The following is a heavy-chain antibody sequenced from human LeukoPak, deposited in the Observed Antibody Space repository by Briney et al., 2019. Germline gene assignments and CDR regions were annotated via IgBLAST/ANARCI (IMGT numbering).Heavy chain of an antibody. CDR2: ICYDGSNK. CDR3: AEGCVGGPISPGEYYYGMVL. J-gene: IGHJ6*04. V-gene: IGHV3-30*04. D-gene: IGHD2-2*02. CDR1: GFTFSSYP. Sequence: GGSLRLSCAASGFTFSSYPMHWVRQAPGKGLEGVAIICYDGSNKYYADSVKGRFSISRDNSKNTLFLQMNSLKDQDTAVYYCAEGCVGGPISPGEYYYGMVLWRKGTKVTVPS.